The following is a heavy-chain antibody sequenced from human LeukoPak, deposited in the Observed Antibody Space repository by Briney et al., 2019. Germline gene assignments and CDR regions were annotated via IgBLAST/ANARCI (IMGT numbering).Heavy chain of an antibody. CDR1: GFTFRSHG. CDR3: AKSAWDLRTLYDY. D-gene: IGHD1-26*01. Sequence: PGTSLRLSCAASGFTFRSHGMHWVRQAPGKGLEWVAFIWYDGSNKYYADSVKGRFTISRDNSKNTLYLQMNSLRAEDTAVYYCAKSAWDLRTLYDYWGQGTLVTVSS. J-gene: IGHJ4*02. V-gene: IGHV3-30*02. CDR2: IWYDGSNK.